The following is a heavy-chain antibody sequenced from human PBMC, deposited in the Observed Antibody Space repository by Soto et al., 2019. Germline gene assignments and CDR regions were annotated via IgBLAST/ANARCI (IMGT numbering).Heavy chain of an antibody. V-gene: IGHV1-18*01. D-gene: IGHD3-10*01. CDR2: SSTYNGNT. CDR3: AGGMVRGVGSGY. Sequence: QVQLVQSGAEVKKPGASVKVSCKASGYTFTSYGISWVRQAPGQGLEWMGWSSTYNGNTKYAQKREGRXXMXTXXSTSRAYMELRSLRSDDTAVFYCAGGMVRGVGSGYWGQGTLVTVSS. CDR1: GYTFTSYG. J-gene: IGHJ4*02.